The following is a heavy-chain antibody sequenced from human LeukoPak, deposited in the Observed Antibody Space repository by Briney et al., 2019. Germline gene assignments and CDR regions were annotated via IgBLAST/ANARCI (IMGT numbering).Heavy chain of an antibody. D-gene: IGHD6-19*01. CDR1: GYTFTSYD. CDR3: ARVRAVAGEFDY. Sequence: GASVKVSCKASGYTFTSYDINWVRQAPGQGLEWMGWMNPNSGNTGYAQTFQGRVTMTRNTSISTAYMELSSLRSEDTAVYYCARVRAVAGEFDYWGQGTLVTVSS. CDR2: MNPNSGNT. V-gene: IGHV1-8*01. J-gene: IGHJ4*02.